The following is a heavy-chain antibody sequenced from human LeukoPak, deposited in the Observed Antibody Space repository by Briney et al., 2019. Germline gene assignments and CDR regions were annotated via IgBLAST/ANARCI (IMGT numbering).Heavy chain of an antibody. J-gene: IGHJ4*02. CDR3: AAGTPALEF. V-gene: IGHV4-59*08. Sequence: PSETLSLTCTVSGGSISGYYWSWIRQPPGKGLEWIGYIYYNASTNYNPSLKSPVTISIDTSKNHFSLKLPSVTAADTAVYYCAAGTPALEFWGQGTLVTVPP. CDR2: IYYNAST. CDR1: GGSISGYY. D-gene: IGHD2-15*01.